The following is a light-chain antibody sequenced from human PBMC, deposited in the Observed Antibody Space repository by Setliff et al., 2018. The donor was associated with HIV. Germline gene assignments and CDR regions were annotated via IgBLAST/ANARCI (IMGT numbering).Light chain of an antibody. CDR2: DVT. CDR3: SSYASSGTLMV. CDR1: TNDVGNYNY. J-gene: IGLJ1*01. Sequence: QSALTQPASVSGSPGQSTTVSCTGTTNDVGNYNYVSWYQQHPGKAPKLMIYDVTNRPSGVSNRFSGSKSANTASLTISGLQAEDEADYYCSSYASSGTLMVFGTGTKVTVL. V-gene: IGLV2-14*03.